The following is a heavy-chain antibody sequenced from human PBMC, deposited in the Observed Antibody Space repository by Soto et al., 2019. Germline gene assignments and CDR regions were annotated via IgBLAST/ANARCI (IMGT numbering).Heavy chain of an antibody. Sequence: ASVKVSCKASGYTFSSYGISWVRQAPGHGLEWMGWISVYNGNTHSAQKFQGRVSMTTDTSTTTAYMDLRSLRSDDTAVYYCARDSGSYSLDYWGQGTLVTVSS. CDR1: GYTFSSYG. V-gene: IGHV1-18*01. D-gene: IGHD1-26*01. J-gene: IGHJ4*02. CDR3: ARDSGSYSLDY. CDR2: ISVYNGNT.